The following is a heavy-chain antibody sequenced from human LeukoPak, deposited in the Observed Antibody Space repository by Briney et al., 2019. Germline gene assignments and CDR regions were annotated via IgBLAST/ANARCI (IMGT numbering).Heavy chain of an antibody. V-gene: IGHV4-39*01. Sequence: PSETLSLTCSVSGGSIGSGRYYWAWIRQPPGKGLEWIGSIYNTWSTSYNPSLKSRVTMSVDTSKNQFSLRLSSVTAADTAVYYCARAEKAVTGTLDYWGQGTLITVSS. CDR2: IYNTWST. CDR1: GGSIGSGRYY. CDR3: ARAEKAVTGTLDY. D-gene: IGHD6-19*01. J-gene: IGHJ4*02.